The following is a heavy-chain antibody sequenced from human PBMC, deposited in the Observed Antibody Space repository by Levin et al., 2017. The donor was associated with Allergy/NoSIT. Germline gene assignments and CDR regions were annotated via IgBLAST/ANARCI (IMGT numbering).Heavy chain of an antibody. V-gene: IGHV3-49*03. CDR1: GFTFGDYA. D-gene: IGHD6-19*01. Sequence: GGSLRLSCSASGFTFGDYATAWFRQAPGKGLEWVGFIRSDAHGGTTEYAPSVRGRFTISRDESNSIAYLQMNSLKSEDTAVYYCSRPIAVATMYFDYWGQGTLVTVSS. J-gene: IGHJ4*02. CDR2: IRSDAHGGTT. CDR3: SRPIAVATMYFDY.